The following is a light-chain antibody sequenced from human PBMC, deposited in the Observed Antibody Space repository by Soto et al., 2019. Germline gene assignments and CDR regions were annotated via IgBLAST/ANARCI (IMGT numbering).Light chain of an antibody. CDR3: QQYNNYPWT. CDR1: QGISNC. V-gene: IGKV1-5*03. Sequence: DIQMTQSPSTLSASVGDRVTITCRASQGISNCLAWYQQKPGKAPKLLIYQASSLQSGVPSRFRGGGSGTDFTLTSSSLQHDDFATYYCQQYNNYPWTFGQGTRVEMK. J-gene: IGKJ1*01. CDR2: QAS.